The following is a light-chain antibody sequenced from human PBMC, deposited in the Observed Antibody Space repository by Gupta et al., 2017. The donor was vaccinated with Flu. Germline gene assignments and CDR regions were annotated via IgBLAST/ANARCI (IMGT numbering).Light chain of an antibody. CDR3: QAWDSSTHVV. CDR2: EDT. Sequence: SYELTQPPSVSVSPGQTASLTCSGDKLGDKYASWYQQKPGQSPVVVIYEDTKRPSGIPERLSGSKSGNTATLTISGTQAMDEADYYCQAWDSSTHVVFGGGTKLTVL. V-gene: IGLV3-1*01. J-gene: IGLJ2*01. CDR1: KLGDKY.